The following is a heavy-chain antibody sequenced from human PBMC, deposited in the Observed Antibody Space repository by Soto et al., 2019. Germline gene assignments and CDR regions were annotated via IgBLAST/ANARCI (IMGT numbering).Heavy chain of an antibody. V-gene: IGHV3-64D*06. D-gene: IGHD3-22*01. CDR2: ISSNGGST. J-gene: IGHJ4*02. Sequence: GGSLRLSCSASGFTFSSYAMHWVRQAPGKGLEYVSAISSNGGSTYYADSVKGRFTISRDNSKNTLYLQMSSLRAEDTAVYYCVKYRDYYDSSGSDYCGQGTLVTVSS. CDR1: GFTFSSYA. CDR3: VKYRDYYDSSGSDY.